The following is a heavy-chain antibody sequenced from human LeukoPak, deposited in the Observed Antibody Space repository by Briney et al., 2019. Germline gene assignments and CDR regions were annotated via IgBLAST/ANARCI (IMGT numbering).Heavy chain of an antibody. J-gene: IGHJ4*02. Sequence: GGSLRLSCAAPGFTFSSYAMSWVRQAPGKGLEWVSGISASGGSTYYADSVKGRFTISRDNSKNTLYLQMNSLRAEDTAVHYCAKQVAGTGSYYFDYWGQGTLVTVSP. V-gene: IGHV3-23*01. CDR2: ISASGGST. D-gene: IGHD6-19*01. CDR1: GFTFSSYA. CDR3: AKQVAGTGSYYFDY.